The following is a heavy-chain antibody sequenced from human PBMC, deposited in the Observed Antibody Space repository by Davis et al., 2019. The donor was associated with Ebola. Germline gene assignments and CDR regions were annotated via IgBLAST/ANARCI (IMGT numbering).Heavy chain of an antibody. CDR2: IYTSGST. Sequence: PSETLSLTCTVSGGSISSYYWSWIRQPAGKGLEWIGRIYTSGSTNYNPSLKSRVTMSVDTSKNQFSLKLSSVTAADTAVYYCARDRSGEMATIYAFDIWGQGTMVTVSS. CDR3: ARDRSGEMATIYAFDI. CDR1: GGSISSYY. D-gene: IGHD5-24*01. J-gene: IGHJ3*02. V-gene: IGHV4-4*07.